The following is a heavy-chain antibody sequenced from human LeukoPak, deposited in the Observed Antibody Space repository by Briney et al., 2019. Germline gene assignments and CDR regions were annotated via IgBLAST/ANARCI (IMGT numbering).Heavy chain of an antibody. CDR3: AKKSSSLFDY. CDR2: IYSGGST. Sequence: GGSLSLSSAASRFTVSSNYMSWVRQAPGKGLVWVSVIYSGGSTYYADSVKGRFTISRDNSKNTLYLQMNSLRAEDTAVYYCAKKSSSLFDYWGQGTLVTVSS. CDR1: RFTVSSNY. D-gene: IGHD2-15*01. J-gene: IGHJ4*02. V-gene: IGHV3-66*01.